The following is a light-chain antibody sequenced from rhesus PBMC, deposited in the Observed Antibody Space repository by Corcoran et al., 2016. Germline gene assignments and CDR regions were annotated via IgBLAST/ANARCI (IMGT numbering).Light chain of an antibody. Sequence: DIQMTQSPSALSASVGDRVTISCRASQNIYSNLAWYQQKPGKAPKLLIYAAYSLQTGIPSRFSGSGSWTDFTLTISSLQPEDSAAYYCQHYYDNPYSFGQGTKVEIK. CDR1: QNIYSN. CDR3: QHYYDNPYS. CDR2: AAY. V-gene: IGKV1S12*01. J-gene: IGKJ2*01.